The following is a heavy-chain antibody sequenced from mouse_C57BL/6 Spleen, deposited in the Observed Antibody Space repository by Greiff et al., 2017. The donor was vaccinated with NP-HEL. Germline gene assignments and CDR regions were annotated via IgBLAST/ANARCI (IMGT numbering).Heavy chain of an antibody. D-gene: IGHD1-1*01. CDR2: IYPRSGNT. J-gene: IGHJ2*01. CDR3: ARPITTVSYFDY. Sequence: QVQLKQSGAELARPGASVKLSCKASGYTFTSYGISWVKQRTGQGLEWIGEIYPRSGNTYYNEKFKGKATLTADKSSSTAYMELRSLTSEDSAVYFCARPITTVSYFDYWGQGTTLTVSS. CDR1: GYTFTSYG. V-gene: IGHV1-81*01.